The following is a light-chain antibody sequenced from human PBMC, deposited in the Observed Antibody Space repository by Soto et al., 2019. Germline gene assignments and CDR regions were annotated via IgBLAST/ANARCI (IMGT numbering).Light chain of an antibody. CDR1: QDISNY. CDR2: AAS. V-gene: IGKV1-39*01. J-gene: IGKJ5*01. CDR3: QQLNRFPLT. Sequence: DIQMTQSPSTLSASVGDRVTITCQASQDISNYLNWYQQKPGKAPKLLIYAASTLQSGVPLRFSGSGSGTDFILTISSLKPEDVATYYCQQLNRFPLTFGQGTRLEIK.